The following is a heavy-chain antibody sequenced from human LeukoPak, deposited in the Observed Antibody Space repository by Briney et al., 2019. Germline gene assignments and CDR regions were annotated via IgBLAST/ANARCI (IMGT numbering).Heavy chain of an antibody. CDR2: ISYDGSNK. D-gene: IGHD6-13*01. CDR1: GFTFSSYA. J-gene: IGHJ6*03. CDR3: AKDRGIAAPRGHYMDV. V-gene: IGHV3-30-3*01. Sequence: PGGSLRLSCAASGFTFSSYAMHWVRQAPGKGLEWVAVISYDGSNKYYADSVKGRFTISRDNSKNTLYLQMNSLRAEDTAVYYCAKDRGIAAPRGHYMDVWGKGTTVTVSS.